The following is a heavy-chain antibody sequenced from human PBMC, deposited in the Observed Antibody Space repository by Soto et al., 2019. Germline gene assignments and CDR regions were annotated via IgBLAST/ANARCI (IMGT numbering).Heavy chain of an antibody. V-gene: IGHV3-30*09. D-gene: IGHD2-21*01. CDR1: GFSISAYA. J-gene: IGHJ4*02. CDR3: ARDGDGDGYPAGFDY. CDR2: TSYRTSQK. Sequence: PGGSLRLSCTASGFSISAYAMHWVRQAPGKGLEWVSFTSYRTSQKDYAGSVTGRFAISRDNSKNTLYLLMNSLRPEDTAVYYCARDGDGDGYPAGFDYWGQGTLVTVSS.